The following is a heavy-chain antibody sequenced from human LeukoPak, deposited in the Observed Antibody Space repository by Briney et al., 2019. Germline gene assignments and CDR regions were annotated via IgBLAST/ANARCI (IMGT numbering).Heavy chain of an antibody. CDR2: INPNSGGT. V-gene: IGHV1-2*02. J-gene: IGHJ5*02. CDR1: GYTFTGYY. D-gene: IGHD3-10*01. Sequence: GASVKVSCKASGYTFTGYYMHWVRQAPGQGLEWMGWINPNSGGTNYAQKFQGRVTMTRDTSISTAYMELSRLRSDDTAVYYCARGVRELIVGSAWFDPWGQGTLVTVSS. CDR3: ARGVRELIVGSAWFDP.